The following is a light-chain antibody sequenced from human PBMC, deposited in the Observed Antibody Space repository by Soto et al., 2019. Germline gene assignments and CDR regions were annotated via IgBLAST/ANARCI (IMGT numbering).Light chain of an antibody. CDR3: QQYNSYSRT. J-gene: IGKJ1*01. V-gene: IGKV1-5*01. CDR2: DAS. CDR1: QSISSW. Sequence: DIQMTQSPSTLSASVGDRVTITCRASQSISSWLAWYQQKPGKAPKLLIYDASSLESGVPSRFSGSGSGTEFTLTINCLQPDDFATYYCQQYNSYSRTFGQGTKVEIK.